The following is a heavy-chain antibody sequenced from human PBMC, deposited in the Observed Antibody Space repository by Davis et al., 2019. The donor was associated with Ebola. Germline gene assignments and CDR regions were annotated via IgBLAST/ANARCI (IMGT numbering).Heavy chain of an antibody. CDR1: GFTFDDYA. CDR2: ISWDSGSI. V-gene: IGHV3-9*01. Sequence: SLKITCAASGFTFDDYAMHWVRQAPGKGLEWVSGISWDSGSIGYADSVKGRFTISRDNAKNSLYLQMNSLRAEDTALYYCVKADLNGDYWGQGTLVTVSS. J-gene: IGHJ4*02. D-gene: IGHD2-8*01. CDR3: VKADLNGDY.